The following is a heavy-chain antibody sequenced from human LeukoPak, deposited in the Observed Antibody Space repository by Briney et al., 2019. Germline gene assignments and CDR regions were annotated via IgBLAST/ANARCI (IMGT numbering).Heavy chain of an antibody. J-gene: IGHJ3*02. Sequence: ASVKVSCKASGYTFTSYYMHWVRQAPGQGLEWMGIISPSGGSTSYAQKFQGRVTMTRDTSTSTVYMELSSLRSEDTAVYYCARETGKPQLSHDAFDIWGQGTMVTVSS. CDR2: ISPSGGST. V-gene: IGHV1-46*01. CDR1: GYTFTSYY. CDR3: ARETGKPQLSHDAFDI. D-gene: IGHD2-2*01.